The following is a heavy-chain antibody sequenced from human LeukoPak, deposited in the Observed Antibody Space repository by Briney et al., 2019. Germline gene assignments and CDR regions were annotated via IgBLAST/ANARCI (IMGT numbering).Heavy chain of an antibody. Sequence: GGSLRLSCAASGFTFSSYGMHWVRQAPGKGLEWVAFIRYDGSNKYYADSVKGRFAISRDNSKNTLYLQMNSLRAEDTAVYYCAKDQWGLLPFEFDPWGQGTLVTVSS. CDR3: AKDQWGLLPFEFDP. V-gene: IGHV3-30*02. D-gene: IGHD1-26*01. J-gene: IGHJ5*02. CDR2: IRYDGSNK. CDR1: GFTFSSYG.